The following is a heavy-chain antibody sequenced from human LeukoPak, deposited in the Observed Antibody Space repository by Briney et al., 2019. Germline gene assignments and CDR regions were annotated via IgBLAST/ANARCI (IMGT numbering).Heavy chain of an antibody. D-gene: IGHD2-15*01. CDR2: IIPTFGTA. Sequence: SVKVSCKASGGTFSSYAISWVRQAPGQGLEWMGGIIPTFGTANYAQKFQGRVTITADESTSTAYMELSSLRSEDTAVYYCARDHCSGGSCPLDYWGQGTLVTVSS. CDR1: GGTFSSYA. CDR3: ARDHCSGGSCPLDY. J-gene: IGHJ4*02. V-gene: IGHV1-69*13.